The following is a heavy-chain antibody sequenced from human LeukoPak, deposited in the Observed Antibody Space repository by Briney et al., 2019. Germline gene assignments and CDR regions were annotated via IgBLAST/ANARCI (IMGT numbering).Heavy chain of an antibody. Sequence: GRSLRLSCAASGFTFSSYAMHWVRQAPGKGLEWVAVISYDGSNKYYADSVKGRFTISRDNSKNTLYLQMNSLRAEDTAVYYCARVVVAEYSNWFDPWGQGTLVTVSS. CDR2: ISYDGSNK. D-gene: IGHD2-15*01. CDR3: ARVVVAEYSNWFDP. V-gene: IGHV3-30*04. J-gene: IGHJ5*02. CDR1: GFTFSSYA.